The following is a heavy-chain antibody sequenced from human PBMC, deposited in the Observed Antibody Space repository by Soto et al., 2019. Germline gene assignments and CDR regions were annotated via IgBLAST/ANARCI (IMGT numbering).Heavy chain of an antibody. J-gene: IGHJ4*02. CDR1: GFTFSTYS. V-gene: IGHV3-33*06. CDR3: AKDSGYSNGHPFYY. Sequence: QVQLVESGGGVVQPGRSLRLSCGASGFTFSTYSMHWVRQAPGKGLEWVALTGRDGSNKYYADSVKGRFTISRDNSKNTLYLQMNSLRSEDTAVYYSAKDSGYSNGHPFYYWGQGTLGTVSS. D-gene: IGHD4-4*01. CDR2: TGRDGSNK.